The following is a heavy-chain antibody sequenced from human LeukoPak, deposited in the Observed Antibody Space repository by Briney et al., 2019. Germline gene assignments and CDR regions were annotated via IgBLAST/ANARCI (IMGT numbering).Heavy chain of an antibody. V-gene: IGHV4-4*07. CDR3: ARDPSNYYGSGSYGWFDP. D-gene: IGHD3-10*01. Sequence: SETLSLTCTVSGGSITDYYWSWIRQPAGKGLEWIGRIYTSGSTKYNPSLKSRVTMSLDTSKNQFSLKLSSVTAADTAVYYCARDPSNYYGSGSYGWFDPWGQGTLVTVSS. J-gene: IGHJ5*02. CDR2: IYTSGST. CDR1: GGSITDYY.